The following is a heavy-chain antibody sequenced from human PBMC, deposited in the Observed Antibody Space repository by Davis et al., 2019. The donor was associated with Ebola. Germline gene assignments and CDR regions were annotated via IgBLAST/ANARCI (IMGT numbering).Heavy chain of an antibody. Sequence: AASVKVSCKASGYTFTSYGITWVRQAPGQGLEWTGWINPHNGNTNYAQNVQGRVIMTSDTATTTAYMEVGGLRSDDTAVYYCARAQFPTTSDHWGQGTLVTVSS. CDR1: GYTFTSYG. J-gene: IGHJ4*02. CDR3: ARAQFPTTSDH. CDR2: INPHNGNT. V-gene: IGHV1-18*04. D-gene: IGHD1-1*01.